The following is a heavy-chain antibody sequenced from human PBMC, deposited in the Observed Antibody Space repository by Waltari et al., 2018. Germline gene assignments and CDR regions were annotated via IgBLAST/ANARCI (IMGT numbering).Heavy chain of an antibody. Sequence: QMVESGGGVVQPGRSLRLSCEVSGFTFSTYGMHWVRQAPGKGVEWVAFISFDESKKKYGDSVKGRLTISRDNSRLFLQLNSLAAVDTAMYFCARGGGLYYNDGSGPIDYWGQGTLVTVSS. V-gene: IGHV3-33*05. CDR2: ISFDESKK. D-gene: IGHD3-22*01. CDR1: GFTFSTYG. J-gene: IGHJ4*02. CDR3: ARGGGLYYNDGSGPIDY.